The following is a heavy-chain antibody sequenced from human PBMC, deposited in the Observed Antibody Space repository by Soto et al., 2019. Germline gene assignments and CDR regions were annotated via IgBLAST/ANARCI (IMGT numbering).Heavy chain of an antibody. V-gene: IGHV4-34*01. J-gene: IGHJ5*02. CDR2: INHSGST. CDR1: GGSFSGYY. Sequence: QVQLQQWGAGLLKPSETLSLTCAVSGGSFSGYYWSWIRQPPGKGLEWIGEINHSGSTNYNPSLKSLVTMSVDTSKNQFSLELSSVAAAEAAVYYCAIDELSSAARRGWFDPWGQGTLVTVSS. D-gene: IGHD6-6*01. CDR3: AIDELSSAARRGWFDP.